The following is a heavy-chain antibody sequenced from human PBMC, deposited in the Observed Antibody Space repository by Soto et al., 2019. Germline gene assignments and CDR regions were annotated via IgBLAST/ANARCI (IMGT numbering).Heavy chain of an antibody. V-gene: IGHV4-30-2*01. J-gene: IGHJ2*01. CDR3: ARVPGL. Sequence: QLQLQESGSGQVKPSQTLSLTCAVSGGSISSGGYSWSWIRQTPGKGLEWIGYIYHSGSTHYNPSLTHRVAISVDRSKYQFSLKLSSVTAADTAVYYCARVPGLWGRGTLVTVSS. CDR2: IYHSGST. CDR1: GGSISSGGYS.